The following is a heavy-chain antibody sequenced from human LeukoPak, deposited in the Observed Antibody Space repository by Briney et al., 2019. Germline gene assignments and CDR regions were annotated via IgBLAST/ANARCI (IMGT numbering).Heavy chain of an antibody. CDR3: ARPESDYGDYLLPVD. V-gene: IGHV4-39*01. J-gene: IGHJ4*02. Sequence: PSETLSLTCAVYGGSFSGYYWGWIRQPPGKGLEWIGSIYYSGSTYYNPSLKSRVTISVDMSKNQFSLKLSSVTAADTAVYYCARPESDYGDYLLPVDWGQGTLVTVSS. CDR1: GGSFSGYY. D-gene: IGHD4-17*01. CDR2: IYYSGST.